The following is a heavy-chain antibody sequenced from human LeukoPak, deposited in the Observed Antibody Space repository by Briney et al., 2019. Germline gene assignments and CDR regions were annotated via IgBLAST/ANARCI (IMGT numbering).Heavy chain of an antibody. CDR1: GFTFSSYA. CDR3: AKDHYYGSGASDY. Sequence: GGSLRLSCAASGFTFSSYAMSWVRQAPGKGLEWVSVISASGGSTHYADSVKGRFTISRDNSKNTLYLEMNSLRAEDTGVYYCAKDHYYGSGASDYWGQGTLVTVSS. CDR2: ISASGGST. V-gene: IGHV3-23*01. J-gene: IGHJ4*02. D-gene: IGHD3-10*01.